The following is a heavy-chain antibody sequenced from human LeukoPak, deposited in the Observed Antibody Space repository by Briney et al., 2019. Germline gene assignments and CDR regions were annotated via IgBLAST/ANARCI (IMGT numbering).Heavy chain of an antibody. CDR1: GYTFTSYG. V-gene: IGHV1-18*04. CDR2: ISAYNGNT. J-gene: IGHJ4*02. D-gene: IGHD5-12*01. CDR3: ARDLDSGYDMSFDY. Sequence: ASVKVSCKASGYTFTSYGISWVRQAPGQGLEWMGWISAYNGNTNYAQKLQGRVTMTTDTSTSTAYIELRSLRSDDTAVYYCARDLDSGYDMSFDYWGQGTLVTVSS.